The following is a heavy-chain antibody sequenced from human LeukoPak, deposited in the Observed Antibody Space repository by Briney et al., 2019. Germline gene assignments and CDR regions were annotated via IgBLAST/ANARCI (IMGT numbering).Heavy chain of an antibody. V-gene: IGHV1-69*13. CDR1: GGTFSSYA. D-gene: IGHD2-2*01. J-gene: IGHJ6*04. Sequence: SVKVSCKASGGTFSSYAISWVRQAPGQGLEWMGGIIPIFGTANYAQKFQGRVTITADESTSTAYMELSSLRSEDTTVYYCARVPPATAHYYHYGMDVWGKGTTVTVSS. CDR3: ARVPPATAHYYHYGMDV. CDR2: IIPIFGTA.